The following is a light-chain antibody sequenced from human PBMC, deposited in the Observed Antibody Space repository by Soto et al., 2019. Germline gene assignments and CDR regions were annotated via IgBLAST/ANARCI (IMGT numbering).Light chain of an antibody. V-gene: IGLV2-23*03. CDR3: CSYAGSSTFVV. Sequence: QSALTQPASVSGSPGQSITISCTGTSSDVGSYNLVSWYQQHPGKAPKLMIYEGSKRPSGVSNRFSGCKSGNTASLTISGLQAEDEAEYYCCSYAGSSTFVVFGGGTKHTVL. CDR1: SSDVGSYNL. J-gene: IGLJ2*01. CDR2: EGS.